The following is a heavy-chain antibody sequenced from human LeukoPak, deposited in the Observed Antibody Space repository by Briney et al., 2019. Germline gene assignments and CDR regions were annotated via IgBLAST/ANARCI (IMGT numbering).Heavy chain of an antibody. J-gene: IGHJ4*02. Sequence: GGSLRLSCAASGFTFSSYAMHWVPQAPGKGLEYVSAISSNGGSTYYANSVKGRFTISRDNSKNTLYLQMGSLRAEDMAVYYCARVAGYCSGGSCPHGGLDYWGQGTLVTVSS. CDR3: ARVAGYCSGGSCPHGGLDY. CDR2: ISSNGGST. CDR1: GFTFSSYA. V-gene: IGHV3-64*01. D-gene: IGHD2-15*01.